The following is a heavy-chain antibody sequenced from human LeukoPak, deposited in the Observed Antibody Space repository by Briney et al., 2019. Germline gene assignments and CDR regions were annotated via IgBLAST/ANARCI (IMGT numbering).Heavy chain of an antibody. D-gene: IGHD2-2*01. V-gene: IGHV1-2*02. CDR2: IIPNSGGT. CDR3: ARVSCSGTNCYNGGFDY. Sequence: ASVKVSCKASGYTFTAYYIHWVRQAPGQGLEWMGWIIPNSGGTNYAQKFQGRVTMTRDTSINTAYMELSSLRSVDTAIYYCARVSCSGTNCYNGGFDYWAREPWSPSPQ. J-gene: IGHJ4*02. CDR1: GYTFTAYY.